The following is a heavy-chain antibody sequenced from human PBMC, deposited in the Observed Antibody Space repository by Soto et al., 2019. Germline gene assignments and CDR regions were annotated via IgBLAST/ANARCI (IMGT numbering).Heavy chain of an antibody. CDR3: ARTLSGYYGY. V-gene: IGHV1-8*01. D-gene: IGHD5-12*01. CDR1: GYPFSTYD. Sequence: QVQLVQSGAEVKKPGASVRVSCKASGYPFSTYDISWVRQATGQGLEWLGWMNPNSGNTGYAQKFQGRVTMTRDTSISTAYMEMSNLRSEDTAMYYCARTLSGYYGYWCQGTLVTVSS. J-gene: IGHJ4*02. CDR2: MNPNSGNT.